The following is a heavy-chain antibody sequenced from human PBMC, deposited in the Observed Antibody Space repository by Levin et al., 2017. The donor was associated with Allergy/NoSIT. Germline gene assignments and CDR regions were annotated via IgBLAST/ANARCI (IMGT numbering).Heavy chain of an antibody. CDR2: IYSGGST. V-gene: IGHV4-31*03. Sequence: PSETLSLTCTVSGGSISRGNFYWSWIRQHPGKGLEWIGYIYSGGSTYYNPSLKSRGTISVDTSKNQLSLKLTSVTAADTAVYYCARGDFDLLTGYQFDHWGQGTRVTVSS. CDR1: GGSISRGNFY. J-gene: IGHJ4*02. CDR3: ARGDFDLLTGYQFDH. D-gene: IGHD3-9*01.